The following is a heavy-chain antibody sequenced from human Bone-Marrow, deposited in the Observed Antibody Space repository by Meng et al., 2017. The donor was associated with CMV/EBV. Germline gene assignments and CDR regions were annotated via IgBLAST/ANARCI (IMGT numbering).Heavy chain of an antibody. V-gene: IGHV1-2*02. CDR1: GYTFTHYG. Sequence: ASVNVSCKASGYTFTHYGIGWVRQAPGQGLEWMGWVNAQRGGTNYAQKFQGRVTMTRDTSITTAYMELRSLRSDDTAVYYCARDQDYWGQGTLVTVSS. J-gene: IGHJ4*02. CDR2: VNAQRGGT. CDR3: ARDQDY.